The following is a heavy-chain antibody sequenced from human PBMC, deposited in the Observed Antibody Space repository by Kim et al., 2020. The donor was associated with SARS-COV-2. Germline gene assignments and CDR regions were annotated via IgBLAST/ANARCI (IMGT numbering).Heavy chain of an antibody. CDR2: ISGGGGST. J-gene: IGHJ4*02. CDR1: GFTFTSYA. V-gene: IGHV3-23*01. Sequence: GGSLRLSCVASGFTFTSYAMNWVRQAPGKGLEWVSGISGGGGSTYYADSVKGRFTISRDSSKNTLYLQMESLKTEDTAVSYCAKEYRITTQTSGGDFFDYWGQGTLVTVSS. CDR3: AKEYRITTQTSGGDFFDY. D-gene: IGHD4-4*01.